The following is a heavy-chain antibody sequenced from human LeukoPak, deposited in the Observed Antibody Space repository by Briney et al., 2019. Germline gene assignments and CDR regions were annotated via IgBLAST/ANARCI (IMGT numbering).Heavy chain of an antibody. CDR1: GGSIRSGSYY. CDR2: IYTSGST. D-gene: IGHD3-10*01. Sequence: SQTLSLTCTVSGGSIRSGSYYWSWIRQPAGKGLEWIGRIYTSGSTNYNPSLKSRVTISVDTSKNQFSLKLSSVTAADTAVYYCARGYGPGWFDPWGQGTLVTVSS. J-gene: IGHJ5*02. CDR3: ARGYGPGWFDP. V-gene: IGHV4-61*02.